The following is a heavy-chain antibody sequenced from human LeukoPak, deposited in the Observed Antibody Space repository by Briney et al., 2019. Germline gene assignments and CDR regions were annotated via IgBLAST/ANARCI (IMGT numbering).Heavy chain of an antibody. J-gene: IGHJ4*02. CDR1: GYSFTSYW. Sequence: GESLKISCKGSGYSFTSYWISWVRRMPGKGLEWMGRIDPSDSYTNYSPSFQGHVTISADKSISTAYLQWSSLKASDTAMYYCARHVRGPYGSGSPIFDYWGQGTLVTVSS. CDR2: IDPSDSYT. V-gene: IGHV5-10-1*01. D-gene: IGHD3-10*01. CDR3: ARHVRGPYGSGSPIFDY.